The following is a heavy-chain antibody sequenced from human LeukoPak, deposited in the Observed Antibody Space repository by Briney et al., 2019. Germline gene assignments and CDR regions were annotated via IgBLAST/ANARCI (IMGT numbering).Heavy chain of an antibody. CDR2: ISGGGGTT. V-gene: IGHV3-23*01. Sequence: GGSLRLSCVASGFTFSSYAMSWVRPAPGKGLEWVSAISGGGGTTYYADSVKGRFTMSRDNSKNTLYLQTNTLRAEDTAVYYCAKQVPRLFFLDYWGQGTLVTVSS. J-gene: IGHJ4*02. D-gene: IGHD3-3*01. CDR3: AKQVPRLFFLDY. CDR1: GFTFSSYA.